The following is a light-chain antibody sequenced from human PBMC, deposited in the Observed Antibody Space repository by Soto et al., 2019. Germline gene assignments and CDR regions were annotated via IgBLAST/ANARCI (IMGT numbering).Light chain of an antibody. J-gene: IGKJ1*01. CDR2: TAS. CDR1: QGIINY. V-gene: IGKV1-27*01. Sequence: DIQMTQSPSSLSASVGDSVTITCRASQGIINYLAWFQQKPGKVPKLLIYTASTLRSGVSSRFSGSGSGTDFTLTISSLQPEDVATYDCQKYNSAPRTFGQGTKVEIK. CDR3: QKYNSAPRT.